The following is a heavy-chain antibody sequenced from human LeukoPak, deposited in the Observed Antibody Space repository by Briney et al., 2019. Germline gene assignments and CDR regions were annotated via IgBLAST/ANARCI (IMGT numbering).Heavy chain of an antibody. CDR2: INPSGGST. CDR3: ATAIRYSSGWYPGGGFDY. J-gene: IGHJ4*02. V-gene: IGHV1-46*01. Sequence: ASVKVSCKASGYTFTSYYMHWVRQAPGQGLEWMGIINPSGGSTSYAQKFQGRVTMTRDMSTSTVYMELSSLRSEDTAVYYCATAIRYSSGWYPGGGFDYWGQGTLVTVSS. D-gene: IGHD6-19*01. CDR1: GYTFTSYY.